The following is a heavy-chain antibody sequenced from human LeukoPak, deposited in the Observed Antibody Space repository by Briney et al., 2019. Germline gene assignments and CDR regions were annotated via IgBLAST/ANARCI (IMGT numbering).Heavy chain of an antibody. V-gene: IGHV4-59*04. Sequence: SETLSLTCTVSGGSISSYYWSWIRQPPGKGLEWIGSIYYSGSTYYNPSLKSRVTISVDTSKNQFSLKLSSVTAADTAVYYCARVGIAVAGSLPYYYYGMDVWGQGTTVTVSS. J-gene: IGHJ6*02. CDR1: GGSISSYY. D-gene: IGHD6-19*01. CDR2: IYYSGST. CDR3: ARVGIAVAGSLPYYYYGMDV.